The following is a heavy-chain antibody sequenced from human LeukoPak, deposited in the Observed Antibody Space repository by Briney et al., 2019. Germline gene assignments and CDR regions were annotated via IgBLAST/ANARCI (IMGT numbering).Heavy chain of an antibody. V-gene: IGHV3-23*01. CDR2: ISGSGGST. CDR1: GFTFSSYA. CDR3: AKMKLRIVGGTEGSSIKNWFDP. Sequence: QSGGSLRLSCAASGFTFSSYAMSWVRQAPGKGLEWVSAISGSGGSTYYADSVKGRFTISRDNSKNTLYLQMNSLRAEDTAVYYCAKMKLRIVGGTEGSSIKNWFDPWGQGTLVTVSS. J-gene: IGHJ5*02. D-gene: IGHD1-26*01.